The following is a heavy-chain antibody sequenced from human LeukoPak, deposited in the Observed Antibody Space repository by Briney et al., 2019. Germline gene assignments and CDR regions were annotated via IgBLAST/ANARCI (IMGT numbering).Heavy chain of an antibody. CDR1: GDPISGYSNYK. Sequence: SETLALTCTVSGDPISGYSNYKWSWIRQPPGKGLEWIGYIYYHGSTNYNPSLKSRVTISVDTSKNQFSLKLSSVTAADTAVYYCAREYSGFDYWGQTTVVTVSS. V-gene: IGHV4-61*01. CDR2: IYYHGST. D-gene: IGHD6-13*01. J-gene: IGHJ4*02. CDR3: AREYSGFDY.